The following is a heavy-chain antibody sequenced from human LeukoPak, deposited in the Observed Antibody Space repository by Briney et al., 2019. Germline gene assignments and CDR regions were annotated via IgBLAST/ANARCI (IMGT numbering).Heavy chain of an antibody. Sequence: PGRSLRLSCAASGFTFSNYGMHWVRQAPGKGLEWVALISYDGSNKYYADSVKGRFTISRDNSKNTLYLQMISLRAEDTAVYYCANYGSVSYFAYWGQGTLVTVS. CDR2: ISYDGSNK. CDR3: ANYGSVSYFAY. V-gene: IGHV3-30*18. D-gene: IGHD3-10*01. J-gene: IGHJ4*02. CDR1: GFTFSNYG.